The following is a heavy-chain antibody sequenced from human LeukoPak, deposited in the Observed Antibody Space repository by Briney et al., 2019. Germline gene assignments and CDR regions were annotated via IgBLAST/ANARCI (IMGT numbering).Heavy chain of an antibody. J-gene: IGHJ3*02. CDR1: GFTFRSSG. Sequence: GGSLTLSCAASGFTFRSSGMSWVRQAPGKGLEWVSSISGSGSSTYYADSVRGRFTISRDNSKNTLYLQMNSLRAEDTAIYYCAKDSGRISIATPKDAFDIWGQGTMVTVSS. D-gene: IGHD3-3*02. CDR2: ISGSGSST. CDR3: AKDSGRISIATPKDAFDI. V-gene: IGHV3-23*01.